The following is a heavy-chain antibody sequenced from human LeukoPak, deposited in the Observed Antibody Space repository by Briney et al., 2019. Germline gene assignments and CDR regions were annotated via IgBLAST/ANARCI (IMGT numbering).Heavy chain of an antibody. Sequence: GASVKDTFKASGYTFTGYYMHWVRQAPGQGLEWMGWISAYNGNTNYAQKLQGRVTMTTDTSTSTAYMELRSLRSDDTAVYYCAVGPKDRSYYYCSGSYPFDEWAGRPVVTVSS. CDR1: GYTFTGYY. D-gene: IGHD3-10*01. V-gene: IGHV1-18*04. CDR3: AVGPKDRSYYYCSGSYPFDE. J-gene: IGHJ4*02. CDR2: ISAYNGNT.